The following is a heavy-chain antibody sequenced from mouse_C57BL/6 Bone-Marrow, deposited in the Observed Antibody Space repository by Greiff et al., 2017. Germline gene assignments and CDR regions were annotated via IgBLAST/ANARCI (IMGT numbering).Heavy chain of an antibody. V-gene: IGHV5-4*01. CDR2: ISDGGSYT. D-gene: IGHD1-1*01. CDR1: GFTFSSYA. J-gene: IGHJ1*03. Sequence: EVQRVESGGGLVKPGGSLKLSCAASGFTFSSYAMSWVRQTPEKRLEWVATISDGGSYTYYPDNVKGRFTISRDNAKNNRYLQMSHLKSEDTAMYYCARDAVVAPTEYFDVWGTGTTVTVSS. CDR3: ARDAVVAPTEYFDV.